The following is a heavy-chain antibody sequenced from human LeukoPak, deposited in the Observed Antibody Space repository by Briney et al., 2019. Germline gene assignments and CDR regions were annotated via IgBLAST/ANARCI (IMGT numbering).Heavy chain of an antibody. CDR2: IYYSGST. V-gene: IGHV4-59*02. J-gene: IGHJ5*02. CDR1: GGSVSSSY. D-gene: IGHD2-15*01. CDR3: ARGTFGGSSFDP. Sequence: PSETLSLTCTVSGGSVSSSYWSWVRQPPGKGLEWIGYIYYSGSTNYNPSLKSRVTISVDTSKNQFSLKLSSVTAADTAVYYCARGTFGGSSFDPWGQGTLVTVSS.